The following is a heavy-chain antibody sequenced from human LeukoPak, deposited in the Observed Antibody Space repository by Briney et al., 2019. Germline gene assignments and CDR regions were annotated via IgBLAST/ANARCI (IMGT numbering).Heavy chain of an antibody. V-gene: IGHV4-59*01. D-gene: IGHD3-22*01. J-gene: IGHJ5*02. CDR2: IYYCGST. Sequence: SESLSLTCIVSGGSISSYYWSWIRQPPGKGLEWVGYIYYCGSTNYNPSLKSRVTISVDTSNKRSSLKWSSVTAADTAVYYCARVVSYYYESSGYLNWFDPWGQGTLVTVSS. CDR3: ARVVSYYYESSGYLNWFDP. CDR1: GGSISSYY.